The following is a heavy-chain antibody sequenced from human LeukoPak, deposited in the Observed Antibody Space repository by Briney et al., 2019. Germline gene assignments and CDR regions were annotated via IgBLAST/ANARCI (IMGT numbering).Heavy chain of an antibody. D-gene: IGHD6-13*01. CDR3: ATASLAGAWAAAGPHGFDP. CDR1: GYTLTELS. J-gene: IGHJ5*02. CDR2: FDPEDGET. V-gene: IGHV1-24*01. Sequence: GASVKVSCKVSGYTLTELSMHWVRQAPGKGLEWMGGFDPEDGETIYAQKFQGRVTMTEDTSTDTAYMELSSLRSEDTAVYYCATASLAGAWAAAGPHGFDPWGQGTLVTVSS.